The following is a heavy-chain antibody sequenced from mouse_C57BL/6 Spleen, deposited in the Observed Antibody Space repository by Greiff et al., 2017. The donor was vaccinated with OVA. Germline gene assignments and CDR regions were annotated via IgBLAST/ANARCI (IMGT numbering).Heavy chain of an antibody. CDR1: GYAFSSSW. CDR2: IYPGDGDT. CDR3: ARGMRRAMDY. Sequence: QVQLQQSGPELVKPGASVKISCKASGYAFSSSWMNWVKQRPGKGLEWIGRIYPGDGDTNYNGKFKGKATLTADKASRTAYMQLSRLPSEDSAVYFCARGMRRAMDYWGQGTSVTVSS. V-gene: IGHV1-82*01. J-gene: IGHJ4*01.